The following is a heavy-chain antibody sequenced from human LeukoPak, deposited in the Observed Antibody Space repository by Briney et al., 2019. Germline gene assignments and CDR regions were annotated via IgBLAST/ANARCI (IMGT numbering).Heavy chain of an antibody. CDR3: ARGGYCSSTICYLWNAFDM. V-gene: IGHV3-48*03. CDR1: GFTFSSYE. J-gene: IGHJ3*02. Sequence: PGGSLRLSCAASGFTFSSYEMNWVRQAPGKGLEWVSYISSSGDTIYADSVKGRFTISRDNAKNSLYLQMNSLRAEDTAVYYCARGGYCSSTICYLWNAFDMWGRGTMVTVSS. CDR2: ISSSGDTI. D-gene: IGHD2-2*01.